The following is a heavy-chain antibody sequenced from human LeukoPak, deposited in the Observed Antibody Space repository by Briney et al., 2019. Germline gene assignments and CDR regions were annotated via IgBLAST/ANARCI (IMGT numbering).Heavy chain of an antibody. CDR2: ISSSSSYI. J-gene: IGHJ4*02. D-gene: IGHD3-22*01. CDR1: GFTFSSYE. CDR3: ARAQYYYDSSGYSDY. Sequence: GGSLRLSCAASGFTFSSYEMNWVRQAPGKGLEWVSSISSSSSYIYYADSVKGRFTISRDNAKNSLYLQMNSLRAEDTAVYYCARAQYYYDSSGYSDYWGQGTLVTVSS. V-gene: IGHV3-21*01.